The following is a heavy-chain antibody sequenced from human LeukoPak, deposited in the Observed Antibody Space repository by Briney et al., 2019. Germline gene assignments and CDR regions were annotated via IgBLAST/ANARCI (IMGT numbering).Heavy chain of an antibody. CDR2: IDSDGSST. CDR3: ARISYDSSDYYGY. V-gene: IGHV3-74*01. J-gene: IGHJ4*02. CDR1: GXTFSSYW. D-gene: IGHD3-22*01. Sequence: GGSLRLSCAASGXTFSSYWMHWVRQVPGKGLVWVSRIDSDGSSTSYADSVKGRFTISRDNAKNTLYLQMNGLRAEDTAVYYCARISYDSSDYYGYWGQGTLVTVSS.